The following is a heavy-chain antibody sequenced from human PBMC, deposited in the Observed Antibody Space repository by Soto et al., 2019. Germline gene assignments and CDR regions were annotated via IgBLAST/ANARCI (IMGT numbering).Heavy chain of an antibody. CDR1: GFTFSSYW. V-gene: IGHV3-74*01. J-gene: IGHJ6*01. Sequence: PGGSLRLSCAASGFTFSSYWMQWVRQATGKGLVWVSRINSDGSSPSYADSVQGRFTISRDNAKNTLYLQMISLRAEDTAVYYCVRGLPYYDCWRGPAAPVVGGQGTTVTVSS. D-gene: IGHD3-3*01. CDR3: VRGLPYYDCWRGPAAPVV. CDR2: INSDGSSP.